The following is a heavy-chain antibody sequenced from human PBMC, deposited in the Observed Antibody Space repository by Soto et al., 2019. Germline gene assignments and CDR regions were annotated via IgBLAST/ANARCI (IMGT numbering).Heavy chain of an antibody. Sequence: ASVKVSCKVSGYTLTELSMHWVRQAPGKGLEWMGGFDPEDGETIYAQKFQGRVTMTEDTSTDTAYMELSSLRSEDTAVYYCATVGYQLLFNLYYYYGMDVWGQGTTGTVSS. D-gene: IGHD2-2*01. J-gene: IGHJ6*02. CDR3: ATVGYQLLFNLYYYYGMDV. CDR1: GYTLTELS. V-gene: IGHV1-24*01. CDR2: FDPEDGET.